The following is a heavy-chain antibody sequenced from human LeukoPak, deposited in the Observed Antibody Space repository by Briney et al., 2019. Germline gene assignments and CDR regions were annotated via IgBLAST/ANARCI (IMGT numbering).Heavy chain of an antibody. V-gene: IGHV4-4*07. Sequence: SETLSLTCTVSGGSISSYYWSWTRQPAGKGLEWIGRIYTSGSTNYNPSLKSRVTMSVDTSKNQYSLKLSSVTAADTAVYYCARRYGSYYEGWFFDYWGQGTLVTVSS. CDR1: GGSISSYY. J-gene: IGHJ4*02. CDR3: ARRYGSYYEGWFFDY. D-gene: IGHD1-26*01. CDR2: IYTSGST.